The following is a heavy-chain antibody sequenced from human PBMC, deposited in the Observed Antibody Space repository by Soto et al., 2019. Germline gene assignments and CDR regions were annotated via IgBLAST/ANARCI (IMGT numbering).Heavy chain of an antibody. J-gene: IGHJ4*02. Sequence: SETQSLTGSVSGGSISSSVYYLGRIHQPPGKGMEWIGSIYYSGSTYYNRSLKGRVTISVDTSKNQCSLKLSSVTAADTAVYYCARHPVAGENFDYWGQGTLVTVS. CDR1: GGSISSSVYY. CDR2: IYYSGST. D-gene: IGHD6-19*01. V-gene: IGHV4-39*01. CDR3: ARHPVAGENFDY.